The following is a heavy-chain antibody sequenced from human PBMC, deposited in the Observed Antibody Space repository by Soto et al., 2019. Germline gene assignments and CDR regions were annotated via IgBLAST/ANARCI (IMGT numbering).Heavy chain of an antibody. CDR2: ISGTDDYT. CDR1: GFTFSHFA. CDR3: ARKGYGGHGGMDX. D-gene: IGHD4-17*01. Sequence: GGSLRLSCAASGFTFSHFAMTWVRQAPGEGLEWVSSISGTDDYTYYANSVQGRFTISRDNASNTLFLNMNNMRAEDTAVYYCARKGYGGHGGMDXWGQGTTVTVS. J-gene: IGHJ6*02. V-gene: IGHV3-23*01.